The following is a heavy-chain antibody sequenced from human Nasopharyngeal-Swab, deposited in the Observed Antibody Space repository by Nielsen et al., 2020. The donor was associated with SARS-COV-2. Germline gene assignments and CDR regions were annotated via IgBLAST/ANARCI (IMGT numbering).Heavy chain of an antibody. CDR3: ARAGYCSGGSCYRYYYYYYMEV. D-gene: IGHD2-15*01. Sequence: ASVKVSCKASGYTFTSYYMHWVRQAPGQGLEWMGIINPSGGSTSYAQKFQGRVTMTRDTSTSTVYMELSSLRSEDTAVYYCARAGYCSGGSCYRYYYYYYMEVWGQGTTVTVSS. CDR2: INPSGGST. V-gene: IGHV1-46*01. CDR1: GYTFTSYY. J-gene: IGHJ6*03.